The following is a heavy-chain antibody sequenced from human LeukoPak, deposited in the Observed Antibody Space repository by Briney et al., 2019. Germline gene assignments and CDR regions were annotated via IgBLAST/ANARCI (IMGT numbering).Heavy chain of an antibody. CDR3: ASAGDGGNGWYSYFDY. Sequence: SETLSLTCTVSGGSISSYYWSWIRQPPGKGLEWIGYIYYSGSTNYNPSLKSRVTISVDTSKNQFSLKLSSVTAADTAVYYCASAGDGGNGWYSYFDYWGQGTLVTVSS. V-gene: IGHV4-59*01. CDR1: GGSISSYY. D-gene: IGHD6-19*01. J-gene: IGHJ4*02. CDR2: IYYSGST.